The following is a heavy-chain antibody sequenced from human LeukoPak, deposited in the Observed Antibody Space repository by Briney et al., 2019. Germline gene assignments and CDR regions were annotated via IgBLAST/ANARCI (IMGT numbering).Heavy chain of an antibody. D-gene: IGHD7-27*01. Sequence: ASVKVSCKASGYTFTDHYSHWLRQAPGQGLEWMAWIHPKTGVTNYAERFQGRLSLTRDTSISTLYMELNSLTSDDTAVYYCARDHNWGPDYWGQGTLVSVSS. J-gene: IGHJ4*02. V-gene: IGHV1-2*02. CDR2: IHPKTGVT. CDR3: ARDHNWGPDY. CDR1: GYTFTDHY.